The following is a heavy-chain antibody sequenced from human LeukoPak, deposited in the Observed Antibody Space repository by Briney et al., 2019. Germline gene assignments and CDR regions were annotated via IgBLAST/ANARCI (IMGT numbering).Heavy chain of an antibody. D-gene: IGHD6-19*01. CDR3: ARAVSSGWYDY. Sequence: VASVKVSCKASGYTFTSSGTSSVRPAPGQRLGRMGWISAYNSNTNYAPKLRGRVTMTTDTSTSTAYMELRSLRSDNTAVYYCARAVSSGWYDYWGQGTLVTVSS. J-gene: IGHJ4*02. CDR1: GYTFTSSG. V-gene: IGHV1-18*01. CDR2: ISAYNSNT.